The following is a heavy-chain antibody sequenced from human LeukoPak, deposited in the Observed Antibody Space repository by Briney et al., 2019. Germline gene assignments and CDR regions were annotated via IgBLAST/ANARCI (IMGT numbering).Heavy chain of an antibody. J-gene: IGHJ4*02. Sequence: ASVKVSCKASGYTLTSYVISWVRQAPGQGLEWMRWISAYNGNTNYAQKLQGRVTMTTDTSTSTAYMELRSLRSDDTAAYYCARGGSSGYYGGTDYWGQGTLVTVSS. V-gene: IGHV1-18*01. CDR2: ISAYNGNT. CDR1: GYTLTSYV. D-gene: IGHD3-22*01. CDR3: ARGGSSGYYGGTDY.